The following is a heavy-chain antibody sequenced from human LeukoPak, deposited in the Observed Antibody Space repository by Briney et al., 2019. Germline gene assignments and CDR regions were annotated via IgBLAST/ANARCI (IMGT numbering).Heavy chain of an antibody. J-gene: IGHJ6*02. V-gene: IGHV1-18*01. Sequence: ASVKVSCKASGYTFTSYGISWVRQAPGQGLEWMGWISAYNGNTNYAQKLQGRVTMTTDTSTSTAYMELRSLRSDDTAVYYCAAIRFLEWLDPYYYYGMDVWGQGTRSPSP. CDR3: AAIRFLEWLDPYYYYGMDV. CDR1: GYTFTSYG. D-gene: IGHD3-3*01. CDR2: ISAYNGNT.